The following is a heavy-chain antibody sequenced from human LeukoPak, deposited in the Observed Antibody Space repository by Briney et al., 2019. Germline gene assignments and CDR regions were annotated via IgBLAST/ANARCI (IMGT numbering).Heavy chain of an antibody. J-gene: IGHJ4*02. V-gene: IGHV3-23*01. CDR3: AYSSSWYSDY. D-gene: IGHD6-13*01. CDR2: ISGSGGST. Sequence: QTGGSPRLSCAASGFTFSSYAMSWVRQAPGKGLEWVSAISGSGGSTYYADSVKGRFTISRDNSKNTLYLQMNSLRAEDTAVYYCAYSSSWYSDYWGRGTLVTVSS. CDR1: GFTFSSYA.